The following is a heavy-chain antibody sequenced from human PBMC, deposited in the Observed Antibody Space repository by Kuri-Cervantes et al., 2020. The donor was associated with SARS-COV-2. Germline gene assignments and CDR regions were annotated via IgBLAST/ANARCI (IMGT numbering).Heavy chain of an antibody. D-gene: IGHD3-16*02. CDR2: ISGSGGST. CDR1: GFTFSSYA. V-gene: IGHV3-23*01. Sequence: GESLKISCAASGFTFSSYAMSWVRQAPGKGLEWVSAISGSGGSTYYADSVKGRFTISRDNSKNTLYLQMNSLRAEDTAVYYCAKSLGELSLYPFDYWGQGTLVTVSS. CDR3: AKSLGELSLYPFDY. J-gene: IGHJ4*02.